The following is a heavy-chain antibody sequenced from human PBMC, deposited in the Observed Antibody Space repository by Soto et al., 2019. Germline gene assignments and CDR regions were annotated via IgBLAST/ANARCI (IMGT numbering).Heavy chain of an antibody. V-gene: IGHV4-4*07. CDR1: GGAISSYY. D-gene: IGHD3-3*02. Sequence: SETLSLTCSVPGGAISSYYWSWVRQPAGKGLEWIGRVFSSGSTNYNASLKSRVTMSIDTSKNEVSLTLRSVTAADTGVYYCARVAFSYFGMDVWGPGTTVTVSS. CDR3: ARVAFSYFGMDV. CDR2: VFSSGST. J-gene: IGHJ6*02.